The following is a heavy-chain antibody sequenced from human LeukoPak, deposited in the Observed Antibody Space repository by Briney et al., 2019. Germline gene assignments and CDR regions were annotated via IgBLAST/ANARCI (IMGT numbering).Heavy chain of an antibody. CDR3: ARGFHYHDSSGYLGWDYYYYMDV. CDR2: INHSGST. Sequence: SETLSLTCAVYGGSFSGYYWSWIRQPPGKGLEWIGEINHSGSTNYNPSLKSRVTISVDTSKNQFSLKLSSVTAADTAVYYCARGFHYHDSSGYLGWDYYYYMDVWGKGTTVTVSS. D-gene: IGHD3-22*01. V-gene: IGHV4-34*01. CDR1: GGSFSGYY. J-gene: IGHJ6*03.